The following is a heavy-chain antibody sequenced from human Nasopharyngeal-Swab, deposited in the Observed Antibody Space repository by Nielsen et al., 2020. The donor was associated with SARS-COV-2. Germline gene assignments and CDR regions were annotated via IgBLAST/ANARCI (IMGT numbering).Heavy chain of an antibody. J-gene: IGHJ4*02. V-gene: IGHV3-48*04. D-gene: IGHD1-26*01. Sequence: GESLKISCAASGFTFSSYSMNWVRQAPGKGLEWVSYISSSSSTIYYADSVKGRFTISRDNAKNSLYLQMNSLRAEDTAVYYCAREGRWELPVPFDYRGQGTLVTVSS. CDR2: ISSSSSTI. CDR3: AREGRWELPVPFDY. CDR1: GFTFSSYS.